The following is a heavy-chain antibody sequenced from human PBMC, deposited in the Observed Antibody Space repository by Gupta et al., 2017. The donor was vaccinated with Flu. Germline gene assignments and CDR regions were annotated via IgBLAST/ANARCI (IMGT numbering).Heavy chain of an antibody. J-gene: IGHJ5*01. V-gene: IGHV3-23*01. Sequence: KGLELVSSISGRGDATFYADSAKGHFTISRDNSKNTLYLQMNGLRVEDTAVYYCARESGRIIQYLDLLNWFDYWGQGALVTVSS. CDR3: ARESGRIIQYLDLLNWFDY. D-gene: IGHD3-9*01. CDR2: ISGRGDAT.